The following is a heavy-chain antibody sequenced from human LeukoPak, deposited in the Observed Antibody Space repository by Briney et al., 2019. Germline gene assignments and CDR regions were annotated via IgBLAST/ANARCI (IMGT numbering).Heavy chain of an antibody. CDR2: IYSGGST. D-gene: IGHD6-19*01. CDR1: GFTVSSNY. J-gene: IGHJ5*02. CDR3: AKEPVAGSPYNWFDP. V-gene: IGHV3-66*01. Sequence: PGGSLRLSCAASGFTVSSNYMSWVRQAPGKGLEWVSVIYSGGSTYYADSVKGRFTISRDNSKNTLYLQMNSLRAEDTAVYYCAKEPVAGSPYNWFDPWGQGTLVTVSS.